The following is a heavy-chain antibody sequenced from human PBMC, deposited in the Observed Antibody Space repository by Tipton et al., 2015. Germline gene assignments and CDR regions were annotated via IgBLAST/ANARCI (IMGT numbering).Heavy chain of an antibody. J-gene: IGHJ4*02. CDR2: ITAYNGNT. CDR3: ARGGWGYCSGGSCAQYIFDY. Sequence: QSGPEVKKPGASVKVSCKASGYTFNTYGISWVRQAPGQGLEWMGWITAYNGNTKYAQKLQGRVTMTTDTSTYTAYMELRNLRSDDRAVYYCARGGWGYCSGGSCAQYIFDYWGQGTLVTVSS. D-gene: IGHD2-15*01. CDR1: GYTFNTYG. V-gene: IGHV1-18*01.